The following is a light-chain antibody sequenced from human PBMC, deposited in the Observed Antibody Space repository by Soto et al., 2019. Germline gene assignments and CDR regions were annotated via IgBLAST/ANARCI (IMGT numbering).Light chain of an antibody. CDR3: QQYDNLPLLT. CDR1: RDITNY. CDR2: DAS. Sequence: DIQMTQSPSSLSASVGDRVTITCQASRDITNYLNWYQQKPGKAPKLLIYDASHLETGVPSRFSGSGSGKDFTFIISSLQPEDFATCYCQQYDNLPLLTFGGGTRVEIK. J-gene: IGKJ4*01. V-gene: IGKV1-33*01.